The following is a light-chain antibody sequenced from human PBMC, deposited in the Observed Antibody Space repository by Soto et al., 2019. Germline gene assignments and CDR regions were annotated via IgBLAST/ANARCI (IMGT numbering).Light chain of an antibody. CDR2: DTS. V-gene: IGLV7-46*01. CDR3: LLSYGGAYV. J-gene: IGLJ1*01. CDR1: TGAVTSGHY. Sequence: QAVVTQEPSLTVSPGGTVTLTCGSSTGAVTSGHYPYWFQQQPGQPPKTLIYDTSYKHSWAPVRFSGSLLGGKAALTLSGAQPEDEAEYYCLLSYGGAYVFGTGTKVTVL.